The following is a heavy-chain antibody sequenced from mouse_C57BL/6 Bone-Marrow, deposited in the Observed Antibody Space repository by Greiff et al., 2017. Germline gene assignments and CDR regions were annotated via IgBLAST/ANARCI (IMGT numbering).Heavy chain of an antibody. CDR1: GFTFSSYA. CDR2: ISDGGSYT. D-gene: IGHD4-1*01. J-gene: IGHJ2*01. V-gene: IGHV5-4*03. CDR3: ARNWDLDY. Sequence: EVKVVESGGGLVKPGGSLKLSCAASGFTFSSYAMSWVRQTPEKRLEWVATISDGGSYTYYPDNVKGRFTISRDNAKNNLYLQMSHLKSEDTAMYYCARNWDLDYGGQGTTLTVSS.